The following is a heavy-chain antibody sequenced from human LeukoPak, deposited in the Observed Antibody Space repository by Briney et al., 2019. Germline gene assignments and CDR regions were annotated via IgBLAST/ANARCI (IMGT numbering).Heavy chain of an antibody. CDR1: GFTFSTYA. J-gene: IGHJ4*02. CDR2: ISGSSNTI. V-gene: IGHV3-48*01. Sequence: SGGSLRLSCAASGFTFSTYAMTWVRQAPGKGLEWISSISGSSNTIYTADSLKGRFTISRDNAKNSLYLQMNSLRPEDTAVYYCARSSDLGDYWGQGTLVTVSS. CDR3: ARSSDLGDY. D-gene: IGHD7-27*01.